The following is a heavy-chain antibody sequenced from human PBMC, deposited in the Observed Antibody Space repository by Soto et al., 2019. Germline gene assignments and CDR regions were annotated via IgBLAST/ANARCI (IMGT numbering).Heavy chain of an antibody. CDR2: INPNSGGT. CDR3: ARALGCGGDCYYYYYGMDV. Sequence: ASVKVSCKASGYTFTGYYMHWVRQAPGQGLEWMGWINPNSGGTNYAQKFQGWVTMTRDTSIGTAYMELSRLRSDDTAVYYCARALGCGGDCYYYYYGMDVWGQGTTVTVSS. V-gene: IGHV1-2*04. CDR1: GYTFTGYY. D-gene: IGHD2-21*02. J-gene: IGHJ6*02.